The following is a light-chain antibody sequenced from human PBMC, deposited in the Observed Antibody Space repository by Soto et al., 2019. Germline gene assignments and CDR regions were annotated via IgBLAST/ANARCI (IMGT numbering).Light chain of an antibody. J-gene: IGKJ4*01. CDR1: QSVNNN. Sequence: RGMTQSPATLSVSPGERDTLSCRASQSVNNNLAWYQQKPGQAPRLLIYGASTRATGIPAKFSGSGSATEFTLTISSLQSEDFAVYYCQQYSNWPLTFGGGTKVDI. V-gene: IGKV3-15*01. CDR2: GAS. CDR3: QQYSNWPLT.